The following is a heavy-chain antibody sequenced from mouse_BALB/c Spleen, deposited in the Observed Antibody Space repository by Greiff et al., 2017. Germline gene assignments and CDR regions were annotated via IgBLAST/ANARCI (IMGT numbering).Heavy chain of an antibody. V-gene: IGHV1S22*01. CDR2: IYPGSGST. CDR3: ARSCLHDYAMDY. D-gene: IGHD2-10*01. Sequence: LQQPGSGLVRPGASVKLSCKASGYTFTGYWMHWVRQRQGQGLEWIGNIYPGSGSTNYDEKFKSKGTRTVDTSSSTAYMHLSSLTAEDSAVFYCARSCLHDYAMDYWGQGTSVTVSS. J-gene: IGHJ4*01. CDR1: GYTFTGYW.